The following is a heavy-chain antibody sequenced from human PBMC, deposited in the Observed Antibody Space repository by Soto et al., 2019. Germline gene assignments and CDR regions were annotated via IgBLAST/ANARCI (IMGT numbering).Heavy chain of an antibody. CDR2: ISSSGSTI. J-gene: IGHJ3*02. V-gene: IGHV3-48*03. CDR1: GFTFSSYE. CDR3: ARVGVMGAQTASDI. Sequence: EVQLVESGGGLVQPGGSLRLSCAASGFTFSSYEMNWVRQAPGKGLEWVSYISSSGSTIYYADSVKGRFTISRDNAKNSLYLQMNSLRAEDTAVYYCARVGVMGAQTASDIWGQGTMVTVSS. D-gene: IGHD1-26*01.